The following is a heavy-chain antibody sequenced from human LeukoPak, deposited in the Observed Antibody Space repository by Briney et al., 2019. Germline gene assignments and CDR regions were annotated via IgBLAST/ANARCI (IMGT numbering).Heavy chain of an antibody. D-gene: IGHD3-22*01. J-gene: IGHJ5*02. Sequence: PPQTLSLTCTVSGGSISSGGYYWSWIRQPPGKGLEWIGYIYYSGSTNYNPSLKSRVTISVDTSTNQFSLRLTSVTAADTAVYYCATTINYYDSSGHYYNWFDPWGQGTLVTVSS. CDR2: IYYSGST. CDR1: GGSISSGGYY. V-gene: IGHV4-61*08. CDR3: ATTINYYDSSGHYYNWFDP.